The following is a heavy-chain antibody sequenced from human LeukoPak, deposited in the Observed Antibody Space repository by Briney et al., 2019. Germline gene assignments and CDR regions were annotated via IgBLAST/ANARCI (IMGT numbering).Heavy chain of an antibody. D-gene: IGHD4-17*01. CDR3: ARRQDPYYGDYYYGMDV. CDR1: GFTFSSYS. CDR2: ISSSSSTI. J-gene: IGHJ6*02. V-gene: IGHV3-48*01. Sequence: GGSLRLSCAASGFTFSSYSMNWVRQAPGKGLEWVSYISSSSSTIYYADSVKGRFTISRDNAKNSLYLRMNSLRAEDTAVYYCARRQDPYYGDYYYGMDVWGQGTTVTVSS.